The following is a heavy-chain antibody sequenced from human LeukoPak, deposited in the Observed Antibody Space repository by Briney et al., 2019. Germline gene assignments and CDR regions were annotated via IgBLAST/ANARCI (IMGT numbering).Heavy chain of an antibody. Sequence: ASVKVSCKVSGYTLTELSMHWVRHAPVKGLEWMGGFDPEDGETIYAQKFQGRVTMTEDTSTDTAYMELSSLRSEDTAVYYCAPIARYSSGWELDYWGQGTLVTVSS. CDR3: APIARYSSGWELDY. J-gene: IGHJ4*02. D-gene: IGHD6-19*01. CDR1: GYTLTELS. V-gene: IGHV1-24*01. CDR2: FDPEDGET.